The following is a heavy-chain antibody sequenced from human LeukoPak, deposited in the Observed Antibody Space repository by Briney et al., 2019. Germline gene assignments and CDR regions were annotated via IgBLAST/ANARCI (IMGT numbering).Heavy chain of an antibody. CDR1: DGSISSGSYY. CDR3: ARDSLYDFWSGYFPQGMDV. CDR2: IYTSGST. J-gene: IGHJ6*02. V-gene: IGHV4-61*02. D-gene: IGHD3-3*01. Sequence: PSETLSLTCTVSDGSISSGSYYWSWIRQPAGKGLEWIGRIYTSGSTNYNPSLKSRVTISVDTSKNQFSLKLSSVTAADTAVYYCARDSLYDFWSGYFPQGMDVWGQGTTVTVSS.